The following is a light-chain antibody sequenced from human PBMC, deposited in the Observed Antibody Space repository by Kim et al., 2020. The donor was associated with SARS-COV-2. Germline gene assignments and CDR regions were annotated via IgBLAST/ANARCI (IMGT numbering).Light chain of an antibody. CDR2: DVS. Sequence: QSVLTQPASVSGSPGQSITISCTGTSSDVGGYNYVSWYQQHPGKAPKLMIYDVSKRPSGVSNRFSGSKSGNTASLTISGLQAEDEADYSCSSYTSSSTYVFGAGTKVTVL. J-gene: IGLJ1*01. V-gene: IGLV2-14*01. CDR1: SSDVGGYNY. CDR3: SSYTSSSTYV.